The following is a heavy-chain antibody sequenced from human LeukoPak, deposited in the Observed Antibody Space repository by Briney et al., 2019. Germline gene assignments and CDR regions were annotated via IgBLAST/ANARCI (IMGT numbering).Heavy chain of an antibody. CDR1: GGSISSYY. V-gene: IGHV4-59*12. J-gene: IGHJ4*02. Sequence: SETLSLTCTVSGGSISSYYWSWIRLPPGKGLEWIGYIYYTGATYYNPSLKSRVTISLDTSKNQFSLNLSSVTAADTAVYYCARVDIRTAFFDYWGQGTLVTVSS. CDR3: ARVDIRTAFFDY. CDR2: IYYTGAT. D-gene: IGHD5-12*01.